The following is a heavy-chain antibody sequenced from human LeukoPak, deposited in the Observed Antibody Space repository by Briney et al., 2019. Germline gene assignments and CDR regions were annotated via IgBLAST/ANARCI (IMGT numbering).Heavy chain of an antibody. CDR1: GYTFNSYG. CDR2: ITAYNGKT. CDR3: ARGSSNYYDSSGL. V-gene: IGHV1-18*01. Sequence: ASVKVSCKASGYTFNSYGITWVRQAPGQGLEWMGWITAYNGKTDYAQKFQGRVTMTTDTSTSTAYMEVRSLRSDDTAVYYCARGSSNYYDSSGLWGQGTLVTVST. J-gene: IGHJ4*02. D-gene: IGHD3-22*01.